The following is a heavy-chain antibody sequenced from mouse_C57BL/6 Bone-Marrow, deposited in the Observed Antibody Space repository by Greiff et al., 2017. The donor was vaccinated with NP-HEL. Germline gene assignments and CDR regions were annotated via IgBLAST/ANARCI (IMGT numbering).Heavy chain of an antibody. CDR2: INPNNGGT. CDR1: GYTFTDYY. D-gene: IGHD2-4*01. V-gene: IGHV1-26*01. J-gene: IGHJ2*01. Sequence: EVQLQQSGPELVKPGASVKISCKASGYTFTDYYMNWVKQSHGKSLEWIGDINPNNGGTSYNQKFKGKATLTVDKSSSTAYMELRSLTSEDSAVYYCARTPLYYDYSDYWGQGTTLTVSA. CDR3: ARTPLYYDYSDY.